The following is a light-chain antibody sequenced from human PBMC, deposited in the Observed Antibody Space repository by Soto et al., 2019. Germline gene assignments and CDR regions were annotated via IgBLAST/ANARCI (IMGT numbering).Light chain of an antibody. Sequence: DIRMTQSPSTLPASVGDRVTITCRASQSISNWLAWSQQKPGTAPKVLIYHASNLQSGVPSTDSGSGSGTDFTLTISSPQPDDFATYYCQQYNSYSFGQGTKVEIK. CDR1: QSISNW. V-gene: IGKV1-5*01. J-gene: IGKJ1*01. CDR3: QQYNSYS. CDR2: HAS.